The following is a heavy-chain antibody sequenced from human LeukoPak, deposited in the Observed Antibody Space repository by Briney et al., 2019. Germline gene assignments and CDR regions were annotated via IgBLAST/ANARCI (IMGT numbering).Heavy chain of an antibody. V-gene: IGHV1-2*02. J-gene: IGHJ1*01. Sequence: ASVKVSCKASGYTFSDYYMHWVRQAPGQGLEWMGWINPNSGGTNYAQKFQGRVTMTRDTSIITAYMELSRLRSDDTAVYFCARGYYDSSDYEYFQHWGQGTLVTVSS. CDR1: GYTFSDYY. CDR3: ARGYYDSSDYEYFQH. D-gene: IGHD3-22*01. CDR2: INPNSGGT.